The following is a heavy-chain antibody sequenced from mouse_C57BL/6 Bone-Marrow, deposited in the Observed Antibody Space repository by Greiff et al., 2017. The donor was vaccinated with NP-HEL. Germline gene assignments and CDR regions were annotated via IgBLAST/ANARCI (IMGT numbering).Heavy chain of an antibody. Sequence: EVKLMESGGGLVQPGGSLKLSCAASGFTFSDYYMYWVRQTPEKRLEWVAYISNGGGSTYYPDTVKGRFTISRDNAKNTLYLQMSRLKSEDTAMYYCARHDGYAPFAYWGQGTLVTVSA. J-gene: IGHJ3*01. CDR3: ARHDGYAPFAY. V-gene: IGHV5-12*01. CDR2: ISNGGGST. D-gene: IGHD2-3*01. CDR1: GFTFSDYY.